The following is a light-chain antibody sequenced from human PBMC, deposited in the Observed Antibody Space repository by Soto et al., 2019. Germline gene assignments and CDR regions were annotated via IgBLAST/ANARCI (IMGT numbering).Light chain of an antibody. J-gene: IGKJ5*01. Sequence: ERVMTQSPATLSVSPGERATLSCRASQSFSTNLAWYQQTPGQAPRLLIYGASARATGVPDRFSGSGSGTEFTLTISSLQSEDFAVYYCQQYNNWPPITFAQGTRLEIK. CDR3: QQYNNWPPIT. CDR2: GAS. CDR1: QSFSTN. V-gene: IGKV3-15*01.